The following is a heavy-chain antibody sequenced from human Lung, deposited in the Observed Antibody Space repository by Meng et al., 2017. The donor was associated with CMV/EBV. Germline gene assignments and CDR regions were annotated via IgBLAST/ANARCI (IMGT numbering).Heavy chain of an antibody. J-gene: IGHJ6*02. CDR1: DDXISSSSYY. CDR2: IYYDGST. CDR3: AREVQDYYGSGAYYNPYYYYGMDV. V-gene: IGHV4-39*07. Sequence: LXCTVSDDXISSSSYYWGWMRQPPGKGLEWIGSIYYDGSTNYNPSLTSRVTISVEKSKNQFFLRLSSVTAADTAVYFCAREVQDYYGSGAYYNPYYYYGMDVXGQGXTVTVSS. D-gene: IGHD3-10*01.